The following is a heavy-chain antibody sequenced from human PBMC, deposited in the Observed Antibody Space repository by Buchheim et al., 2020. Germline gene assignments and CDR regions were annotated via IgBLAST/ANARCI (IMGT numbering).Heavy chain of an antibody. CDR3: ARGFPDYGAYTAYYFDY. D-gene: IGHD4-17*01. V-gene: IGHV3-21*01. Sequence: EVQLVESGGGLVKPGGSLRLSCAASGFTFSSYSMNWVRQAPGKGMEWVSSISSSSSYIYYADSVKGRFTISRDNAKNSLYFQMNSLRAEDTAVYYCARGFPDYGAYTAYYFDYWGQGTL. CDR1: GFTFSSYS. CDR2: ISSSSSYI. J-gene: IGHJ4*02.